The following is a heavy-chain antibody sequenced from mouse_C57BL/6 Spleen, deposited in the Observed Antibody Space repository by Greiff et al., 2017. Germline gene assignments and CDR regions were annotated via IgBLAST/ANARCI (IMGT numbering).Heavy chain of an antibody. D-gene: IGHD4-1*01. Sequence: VKLQESGAELARPGASVKLSCKASGYTFTSYGISWVKQRTGQGLEWIGEIYPRSGNTYYNEKFKGKATLTADNSSSTAYMELRSLTSEDSAVYFCARSRTGTEAMDYWGQGTSVTVSS. CDR1: GYTFTSYG. V-gene: IGHV1-81*01. CDR3: ARSRTGTEAMDY. CDR2: IYPRSGNT. J-gene: IGHJ4*01.